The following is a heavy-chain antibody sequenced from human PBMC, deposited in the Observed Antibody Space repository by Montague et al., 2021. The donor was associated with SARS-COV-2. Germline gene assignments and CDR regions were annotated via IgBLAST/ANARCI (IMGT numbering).Heavy chain of an antibody. J-gene: IGHJ4*02. CDR1: GFTFRSYW. Sequence: SLRLSFSASGFTFRSYWMHWVRQVPGRGPVWVSRIKPDGSSTNYADSVKGRFTISRDNAKNTLSLQMNNLRAEDTAVYYCVRPLWFGDSDYFFESWGQGTLVTVSS. CDR3: VRPLWFGDSDYFFES. CDR2: IKPDGSST. V-gene: IGHV3-74*01. D-gene: IGHD3-10*01.